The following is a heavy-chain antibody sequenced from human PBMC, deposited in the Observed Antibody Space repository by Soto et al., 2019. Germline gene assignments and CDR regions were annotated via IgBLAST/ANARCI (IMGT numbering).Heavy chain of an antibody. J-gene: IGHJ4*02. CDR1: GGSISDYY. Sequence: QVQLQESGPGLVKPSETLSLTCTISGGSISDYYWSWIRQPPGKGLEWIGYIYYSGSTNYNPSLTSRVTISVDTSKNQFSLKLTSMTAADTAVYYCARQTATAGTGFFDFWGQGALVSVSS. D-gene: IGHD6-13*01. CDR3: ARQTATAGTGFFDF. V-gene: IGHV4-59*01. CDR2: IYYSGST.